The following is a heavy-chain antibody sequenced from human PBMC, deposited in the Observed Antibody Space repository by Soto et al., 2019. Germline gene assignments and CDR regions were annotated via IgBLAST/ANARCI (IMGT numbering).Heavy chain of an antibody. CDR2: ISGSGGST. D-gene: IGHD2-15*01. Sequence: EVQLLESGGGLVQPGGSLRLSCAASGFTFSSYAMSWVRQAPGKGLEWVSAISGSGGSTYYADSVKGRFTISRDNSKNTLYLQMNSLRDEDTAVYYCAKGGGPRYCSGGSCYKLFDYWGQGTLVTVSS. CDR1: GFTFSSYA. J-gene: IGHJ4*02. V-gene: IGHV3-23*01. CDR3: AKGGGPRYCSGGSCYKLFDY.